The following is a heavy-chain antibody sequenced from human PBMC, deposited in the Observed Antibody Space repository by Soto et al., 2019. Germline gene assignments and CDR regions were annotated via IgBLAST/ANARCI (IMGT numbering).Heavy chain of an antibody. J-gene: IGHJ4*02. CDR2: INPSGGGT. V-gene: IGHV1-46*01. CDR1: GYTFSNYY. CDR3: ARDAGTSGPYSRY. D-gene: IGHD1-26*01. Sequence: QVQLVQSGAEVKKPGVSVKVSCKASGYTFSNYYMHWVRQAPGQGLEWMGMINPSGGGTEYAQRFQGRGTTTTGTSTSTFYMELSSLKSEDTAGYYCARDAGTSGPYSRYWGQGTLVTVSS.